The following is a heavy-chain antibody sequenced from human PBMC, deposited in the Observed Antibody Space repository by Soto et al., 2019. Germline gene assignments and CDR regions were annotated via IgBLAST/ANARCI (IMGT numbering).Heavy chain of an antibody. D-gene: IGHD2-21*01. V-gene: IGHV3-15*07. J-gene: IGHJ4*01. Sequence: PGGSLRLSCAASGFTSSTAWINWVRQAPGKGLEWVGRIKSQVNGGTPDFAAPVRGRFAISRDDSRSMVYLQMNRLKTEDTAVYYCTTDSYFTSKLVRFDDWGLGTLVTVSS. CDR1: GFTSSTAW. CDR3: TTDSYFTSKLVRFDD. CDR2: IKSQVNGGTP.